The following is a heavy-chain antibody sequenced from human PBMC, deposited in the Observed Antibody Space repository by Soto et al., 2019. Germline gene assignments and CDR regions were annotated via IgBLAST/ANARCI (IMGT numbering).Heavy chain of an antibody. CDR1: GITFSNYW. V-gene: IGHV3-7*01. CDR2: IKQDGSEK. D-gene: IGHD3-3*01. J-gene: IGHJ3*02. CDR3: AREQDDSSDAFDI. Sequence: EVHLVESGGGLVQPGGSLRLSCAASGITFSNYWMTWVRQAPGKGLEGVANIKQDGSEKYYVDSVKGRFTISRDNAKNSLYLQMNSLRAEDTAVYYCAREQDDSSDAFDIWGQGTMVTVSS.